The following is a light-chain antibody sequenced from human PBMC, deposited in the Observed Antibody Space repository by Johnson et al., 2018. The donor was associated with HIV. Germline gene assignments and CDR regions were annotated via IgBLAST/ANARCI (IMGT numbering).Light chain of an antibody. J-gene: IGLJ1*01. CDR2: ETN. Sequence: HSVLTQPPSVSAAPGQKVTISCSGSSSNVGNNYGSWYQQLPGAAPKLLIYETNKRPSGIPDRFSGSKSGTSATLGITGLQTGDEADYYCGTWDSSLSASYVFGTGTAFAVL. CDR1: SSNVGNNY. V-gene: IGLV1-51*02. CDR3: GTWDSSLSASYV.